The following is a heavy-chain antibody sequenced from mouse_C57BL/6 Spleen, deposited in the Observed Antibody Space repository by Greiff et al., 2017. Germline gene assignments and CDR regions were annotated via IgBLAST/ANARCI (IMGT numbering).Heavy chain of an antibody. V-gene: IGHV1-55*01. CDR3: AREEAGKDY. Sequence: QVQLQQPGAELVKPGASVKMSCKASGYTFTSYWITWVKQRPGQGLEWIGDIYPGSGSTNYNEKFKSKATLTVDTTSSTAYMQLSSLTSEDSSVYYCAREEAGKDYWGQGTTLTVSS. CDR2: IYPGSGST. CDR1: GYTFTSYW. J-gene: IGHJ2*01. D-gene: IGHD4-1*01.